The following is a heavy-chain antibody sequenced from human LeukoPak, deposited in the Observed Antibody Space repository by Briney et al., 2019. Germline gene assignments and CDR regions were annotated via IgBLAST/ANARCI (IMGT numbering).Heavy chain of an antibody. CDR3: AKARTVRGYFDY. J-gene: IGHJ4*02. V-gene: IGHV3-9*01. D-gene: IGHD3-10*01. CDR2: ISWNSGSI. Sequence: PGRSLRLSCAASGFTFDDYAMHWVRQAPGKGLEWVSGISWNSGSIGYADSVKGRFTISRDNAKNFLYLQMNSLRAEDTALYYCAKARTVRGYFDYWGQGTLVTVSS. CDR1: GFTFDDYA.